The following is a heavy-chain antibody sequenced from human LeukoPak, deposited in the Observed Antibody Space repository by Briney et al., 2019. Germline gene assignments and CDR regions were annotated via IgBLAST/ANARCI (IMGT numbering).Heavy chain of an antibody. V-gene: IGHV3-23*01. CDR2: ISGSGTSI. Sequence: GSLRLSCAASGFTFSNFAVVWVRQASGKGLEWVCAISGSGTSIYYADSVRGRFTISRDNSKNTLYLQMNSLRPEDTALYYCTRALYSGYDLSDYWGRGTLVTVSS. CDR1: GFTFSNFA. CDR3: TRALYSGYDLSDY. J-gene: IGHJ4*02. D-gene: IGHD5-12*01.